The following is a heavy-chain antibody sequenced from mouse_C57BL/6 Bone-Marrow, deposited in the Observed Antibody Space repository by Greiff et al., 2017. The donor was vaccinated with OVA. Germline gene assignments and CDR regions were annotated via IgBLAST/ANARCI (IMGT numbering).Heavy chain of an antibody. V-gene: IGHV1-15*01. J-gene: IGHJ4*01. D-gene: IGHD2-5*01. Sequence: QVQLQQSGAELVRPGASVTLSCKASGYTFTDYEMHWVKQTPVHGLEWIGAIDPETGGTDYNQKFKGKAILTADKSSSTAYMELRSLTSEDSAVYYCTRGYSNYYARDYWGQGTSVTVSS. CDR2: IDPETGGT. CDR1: GYTFTDYE. CDR3: TRGYSNYYARDY.